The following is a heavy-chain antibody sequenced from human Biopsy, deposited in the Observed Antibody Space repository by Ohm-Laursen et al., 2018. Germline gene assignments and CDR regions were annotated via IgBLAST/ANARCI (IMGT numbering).Heavy chain of an antibody. J-gene: IGHJ4*02. Sequence: ASVKVSCKASGYNFDIYPLFWVRQAPGQGFEWMGGIVPLFETTDSAQKFQGRVTITADRSTTTAYIELSGLTSEDTAVYYCAKAGQTSGEYVVPRHFDSWGQGTRVTVSS. CDR1: GYNFDIYP. CDR2: IVPLFETT. D-gene: IGHD2-15*01. V-gene: IGHV1-69*06. CDR3: AKAGQTSGEYVVPRHFDS.